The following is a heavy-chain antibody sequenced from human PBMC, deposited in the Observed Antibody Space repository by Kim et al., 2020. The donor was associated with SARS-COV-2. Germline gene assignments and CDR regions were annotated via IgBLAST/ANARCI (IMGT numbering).Heavy chain of an antibody. CDR1: GFTFSSYS. V-gene: IGHV3-21*01. CDR2: ISSSSSYI. Sequence: GGSLRLSCAASGFTFSSYSMNWVRQAPGKGLEWVSSISSSSSYIYYADSVKGRFTISRDNAKNSLYLQMNSLRAEDTAVYYCARAFMEMATIRLDYWGQGTLGHVSS. CDR3: ARAFMEMATIRLDY. D-gene: IGHD5-12*01. J-gene: IGHJ4*02.